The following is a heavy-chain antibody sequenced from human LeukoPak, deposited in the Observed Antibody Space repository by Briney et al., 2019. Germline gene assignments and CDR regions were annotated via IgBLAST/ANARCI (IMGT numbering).Heavy chain of an antibody. D-gene: IGHD5-18*01. J-gene: IGHJ4*02. Sequence: PGGSLRLSCAASGFTFRSYGMHWVRQAPGKGVEGVAVIWYEGSNKYYADSVKGRFTISRDNSKNTLYLQMNSLRAEDTAVYYCARDRGDTANSARSALDYWGQGTLVTVSS. CDR2: IWYEGSNK. CDR1: GFTFRSYG. CDR3: ARDRGDTANSARSALDY. V-gene: IGHV3-33*01.